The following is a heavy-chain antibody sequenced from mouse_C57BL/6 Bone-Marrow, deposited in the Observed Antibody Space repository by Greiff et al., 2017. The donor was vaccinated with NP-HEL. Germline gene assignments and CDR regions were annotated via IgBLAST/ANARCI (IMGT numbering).Heavy chain of an antibody. V-gene: IGHV1-64*01. D-gene: IGHD3-2*02. J-gene: IGHJ2*01. CDR3: AIFNSSGYDFDY. CDR1: GYTFTSYW. CDR2: IHPNSGST. Sequence: QVQLQQPGAELVKPGASVKLSCKASGYTFTSYWMHWVKQRPGQGLEWIGMIHPNSGSTNYNEKFKSKATLTVDKSSSTAYMQLSSLTSEDSAVYYCAIFNSSGYDFDYWGQGTTLTVSS.